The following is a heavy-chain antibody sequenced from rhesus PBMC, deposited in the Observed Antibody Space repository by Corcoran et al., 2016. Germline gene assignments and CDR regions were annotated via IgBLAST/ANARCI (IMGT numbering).Heavy chain of an antibody. CDR3: ARDRAGGFDY. V-gene: IGHV3-178*01. J-gene: IGHJ4*01. CDR2: ISNGGNST. D-gene: IGHD1-1*01. CDR1: GFTFSDYY. Sequence: EVQLVESGGGLAKPGGSLRLSCAASGFTFSDYYMDWVRQAPGKGLEGVSRISNGGNSTWYADAVKGRFTISRENAKNTLYLQMNSLRTEDTAVYYCARDRAGGFDYWGQGVLVTVSS.